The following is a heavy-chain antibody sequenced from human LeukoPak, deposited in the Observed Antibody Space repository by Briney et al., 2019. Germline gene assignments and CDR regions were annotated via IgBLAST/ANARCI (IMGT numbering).Heavy chain of an antibody. J-gene: IGHJ6*02. D-gene: IGHD3-3*01. Sequence: ASVKVSCKASGYTFTSYGISWVRQAPGQGLEWMGWISGYNGNTNYAQKLQGRVTMTTDTPTSTAYMELRSLRSDDTAVYYCVRDLVLPVITIFGVINDYYYVMDVWGQGTTVTVSS. CDR3: VRDLVLPVITIFGVINDYYYVMDV. CDR1: GYTFTSYG. CDR2: ISGYNGNT. V-gene: IGHV1-18*01.